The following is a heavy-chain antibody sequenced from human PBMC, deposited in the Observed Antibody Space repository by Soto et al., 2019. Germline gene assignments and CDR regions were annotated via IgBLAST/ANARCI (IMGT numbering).Heavy chain of an antibody. CDR3: ARVQATYGSRDGHIGV. CDR2: ISFDSRDQ. CDR1: GLTFNTYD. D-gene: IGHD1-26*01. J-gene: IGHJ1*01. Sequence: PGGSLRLSCAASGLTFNTYDMHWVHQGPGKGLEWVAMISFDSRDQYYADSFKGRFTISRDNSENTVYLQMNILRVDDTVVFFCARVQATYGSRDGHIGVWARGTLGNVS. V-gene: IGHV3-30*03.